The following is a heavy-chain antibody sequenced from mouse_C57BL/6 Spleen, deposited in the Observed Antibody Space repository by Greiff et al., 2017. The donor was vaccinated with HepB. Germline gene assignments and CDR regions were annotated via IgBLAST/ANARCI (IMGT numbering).Heavy chain of an antibody. CDR2: INPNNGGT. Sequence: VQLQQSGPELVKPGASVKIPCKASGYTFTDYNMDWVKQSHGKSLEWIGDINPNNGGTIYNQKFKGKATLTVDKSSSTAYMELRSLTSEDTAVYYCARYYYGSSYRRYFDVWGTGTTVTVSS. V-gene: IGHV1-18*01. CDR1: GYTFTDYN. J-gene: IGHJ1*03. CDR3: ARYYYGSSYRRYFDV. D-gene: IGHD1-1*01.